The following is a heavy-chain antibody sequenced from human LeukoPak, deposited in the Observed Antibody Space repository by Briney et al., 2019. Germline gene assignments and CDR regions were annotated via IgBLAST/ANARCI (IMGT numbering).Heavy chain of an antibody. J-gene: IGHJ5*02. CDR2: IYSSGTT. CDR1: GGSISSYY. D-gene: IGHD3-10*01. Sequence: NSSETLSLTCTVSGGSISSYYWSWFRQPPGKGLEWIAYIYSSGTTNYNPSLKSRVTISVDTSKNQFSLKLTSVTAADTAVFYCARHKDRSYGSGVDWFDPWGQGTLVTVSS. CDR3: ARHKDRSYGSGVDWFDP. V-gene: IGHV4-59*08.